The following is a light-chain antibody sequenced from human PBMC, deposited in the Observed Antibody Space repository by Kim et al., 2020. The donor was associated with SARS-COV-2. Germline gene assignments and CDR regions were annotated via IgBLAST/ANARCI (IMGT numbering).Light chain of an antibody. Sequence: EIVMTQSPVTLSVSPGERATLSCRASQSVSNNVAWYQHKTGQAPRLIIYAAATRATGIPARFSGSGSGTEFTLTISSLQSEDFAVYFCQQYNNWPRTFGPGTKVDIK. CDR1: QSVSNN. V-gene: IGKV3-15*01. CDR2: AAA. CDR3: QQYNNWPRT. J-gene: IGKJ1*01.